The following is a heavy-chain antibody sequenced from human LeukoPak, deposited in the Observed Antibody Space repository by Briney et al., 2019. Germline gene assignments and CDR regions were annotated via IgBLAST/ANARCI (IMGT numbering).Heavy chain of an antibody. CDR2: ITGSGGRT. D-gene: IGHD5-12*01. CDR3: AKDGAWLRFDD. CDR1: GFTFSTYG. V-gene: IGHV3-23*01. Sequence: PGGSLRLSCEVSGFTFSTYGMSWVRQAPGKGLEWVSAITGSGGRTYYADSVKGRFTISRDNSRDRLYLETNSPRAEDTAVYYCAKDGAWLRFDDWGQGILVTVSS. J-gene: IGHJ4*02.